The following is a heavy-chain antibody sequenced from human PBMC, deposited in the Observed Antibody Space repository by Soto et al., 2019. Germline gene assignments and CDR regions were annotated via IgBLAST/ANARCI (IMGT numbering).Heavy chain of an antibody. D-gene: IGHD3-22*01. CDR3: ARTSGDYYDSSGYRAVDDY. Sequence: ASVKVSCKASGYTFTSYGISWVRQAPGQGLEWMGWISAYNGNTNYAQKLQGRVTMTTDTSTSTAYMELRSLRSDDTAVYYCARTSGDYYDSSGYRAVDDYWGQGTLVTVSS. J-gene: IGHJ4*02. CDR2: ISAYNGNT. CDR1: GYTFTSYG. V-gene: IGHV1-18*01.